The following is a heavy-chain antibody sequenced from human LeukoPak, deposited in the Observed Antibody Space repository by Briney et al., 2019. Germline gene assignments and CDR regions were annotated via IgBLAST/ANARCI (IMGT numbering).Heavy chain of an antibody. CDR2: MNPNSGNT. Sequence: EASVKVSCKASGYTFTSYDINWVRLATGQGLEWMGWMNPNSGNTGYAQKFQGRVTMTRNTSISTAYMELSSLRSEDTAVYYCARVSPYQLLSNRGNAPDYWGQGTLVTVSS. CDR3: ARVSPYQLLSNRGNAPDY. D-gene: IGHD2-2*01. V-gene: IGHV1-8*01. J-gene: IGHJ4*02. CDR1: GYTFTSYD.